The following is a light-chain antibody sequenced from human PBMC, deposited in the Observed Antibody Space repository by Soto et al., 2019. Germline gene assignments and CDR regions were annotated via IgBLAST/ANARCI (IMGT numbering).Light chain of an antibody. Sequence: IVMTQSPDSLAVSLGERAAINCKSIHNLLSSFNNENFLSWYQQKAGQPPRLLIFWASTRESGFPDRFSSNESGTDFTITISSLQAEDVEVYYCEYYYNPPYTFGQANKLAI. CDR2: WAS. V-gene: IGKV4-1*01. CDR3: EYYYNPPYT. J-gene: IGKJ2*01. CDR1: HNLLSSFNNENF.